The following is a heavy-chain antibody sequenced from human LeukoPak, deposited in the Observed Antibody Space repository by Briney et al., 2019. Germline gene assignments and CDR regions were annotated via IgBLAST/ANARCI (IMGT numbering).Heavy chain of an antibody. Sequence: GGPLRLSCAASGFTFSDYYMSWIRQAPGKGLEWVSYISSSSSYTNYADSVKGRFTISRDNAKNSLYLQMNSLRAEDTAVYYCAREFRYSGRLRGAFDIWGQGTMVTVSS. V-gene: IGHV3-11*05. D-gene: IGHD1-26*01. CDR2: ISSSSSYT. CDR1: GFTFSDYY. CDR3: AREFRYSGRLRGAFDI. J-gene: IGHJ3*02.